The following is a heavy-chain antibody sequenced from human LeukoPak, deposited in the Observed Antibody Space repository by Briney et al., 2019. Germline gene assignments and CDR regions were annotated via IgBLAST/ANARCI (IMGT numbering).Heavy chain of an antibody. CDR3: ATYYYASGSYRMDV. CDR2: IGNKANSYIT. J-gene: IGHJ6*02. CDR1: RVMYEYHY. Sequence: LRLSCAARRVMYEYHYRIWPHHYPGKGLEWVGLIGNKANSYITAYAASVKGRFSISRDDSKNSLYLQMNSLKSEDTAVYYCATYYYASGSYRMDVWGQGTTVTVSS. D-gene: IGHD3-10*01. V-gene: IGHV3-72*01.